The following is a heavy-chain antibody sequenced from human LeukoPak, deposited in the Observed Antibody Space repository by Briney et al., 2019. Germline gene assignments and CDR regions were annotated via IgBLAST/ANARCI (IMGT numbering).Heavy chain of an antibody. CDR1: GFSFSTYE. CDR2: ISSSGRTI. V-gene: IGHV3-48*03. Sequence: PGGSLRLSCAASGFSFSTYEMNWVRQAPGKGLEWVSYISSSGRTIYYADSVKGRFTISRDNAKNSLYLQMNSLRAEDTAVYYCAKVPEYDFWSGYYDAFDIWGQGTMVTVSS. J-gene: IGHJ3*02. D-gene: IGHD3-3*01. CDR3: AKVPEYDFWSGYYDAFDI.